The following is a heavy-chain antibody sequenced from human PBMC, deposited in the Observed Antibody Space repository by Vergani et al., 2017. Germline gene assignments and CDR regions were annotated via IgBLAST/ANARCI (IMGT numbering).Heavy chain of an antibody. J-gene: IGHJ2*01. CDR3: VKDIAASGNYWYFDL. Sequence: EVQVVESGGGLVQPGGSLRLSCAASGITFWKFGMHWVRQGPGKGLEWVSGISWNSGAVDYADSVRGRFTISRDNAKNSLFLEMNSLRFEDTALYYCVKDIAASGNYWYFDLWGRGTLVTVSS. CDR1: GITFWKFG. D-gene: IGHD6-13*01. CDR2: ISWNSGAV. V-gene: IGHV3-9*01.